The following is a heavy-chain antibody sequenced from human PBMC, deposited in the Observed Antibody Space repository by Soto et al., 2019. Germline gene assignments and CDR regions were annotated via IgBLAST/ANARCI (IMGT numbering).Heavy chain of an antibody. V-gene: IGHV1-24*01. D-gene: IGHD6-19*01. CDR1: GSPPPEFF. J-gene: IGHJ4*02. Sequence: APVKVSAKGSGSPPPEFFIHNVPPAPGKGLEWMGGFDPEDGETIYAQKFQGRVTMTEDTSTDTAYMELSSLRSEDTAVYYCATDRSGWYFGLDYWGQGTLVTVSS. CDR3: ATDRSGWYFGLDY. CDR2: FDPEDGET.